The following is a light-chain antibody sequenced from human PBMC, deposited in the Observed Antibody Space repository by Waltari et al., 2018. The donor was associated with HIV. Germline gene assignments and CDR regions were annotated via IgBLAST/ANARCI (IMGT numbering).Light chain of an antibody. CDR1: NSNIGNNF. J-gene: IGLJ3*02. Sequence: QSVLTQPPSVSAAPGQRLTISCSGSNSNIGNNFVSWYQHVPGTAPKLIIFDSNRRPSGSPDRFSGSQSGASATLAIAGLQTGDEAHYYCGTWDTVLSVVVFGGGTKLTVL. V-gene: IGLV1-51*01. CDR2: DSN. CDR3: GTWDTVLSVVV.